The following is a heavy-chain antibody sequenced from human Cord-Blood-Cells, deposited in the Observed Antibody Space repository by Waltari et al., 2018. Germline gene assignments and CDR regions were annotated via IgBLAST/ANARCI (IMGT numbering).Heavy chain of an antibody. CDR2: IKSKTDGGTT. Sequence: EVQLVESGGGLVKPGGSLRLSCAASGFTFSNAWMSWVRPAPGKGLEWVGRIKSKTDGGTTDYAAPVKGRFTISRDDSKNTLYLQMNSLKTEDTAVYYCTITTGTSDAFDIWGQGTMVTVSS. D-gene: IGHD1-1*01. J-gene: IGHJ3*02. CDR1: GFTFSNAW. CDR3: TITTGTSDAFDI. V-gene: IGHV3-15*01.